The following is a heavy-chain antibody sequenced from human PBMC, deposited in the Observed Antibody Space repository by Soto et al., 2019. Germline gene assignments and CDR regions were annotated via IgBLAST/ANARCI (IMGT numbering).Heavy chain of an antibody. V-gene: IGHV3-30*18. CDR3: AKDAIGYCSSTSCRGAFDI. J-gene: IGHJ3*02. Sequence: QVQLVESGGGVVQPGRSLRLSCAASGFTFSSYGMHWVRQAPGKGLEWVAVISYDGSNKYYADSAKGRFTISRDNSKNTLYLQMNSLRAEDTAVYYCAKDAIGYCSSTSCRGAFDIWGQGTMVTVSS. CDR2: ISYDGSNK. D-gene: IGHD2-2*01. CDR1: GFTFSSYG.